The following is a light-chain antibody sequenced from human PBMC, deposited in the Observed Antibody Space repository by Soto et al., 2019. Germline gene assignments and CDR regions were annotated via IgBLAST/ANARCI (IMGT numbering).Light chain of an antibody. J-gene: IGKJ2*01. CDR1: QSVSSK. CDR2: DAS. Sequence: EIVMTQSPATLSVSPGDRVTLSCRASQSVSSKLAWYQHNPGQAPRLLIYDASTRATGIPARFSGSGSGTEFTLTISSLQSEDFAVYYCQQRSNWPPYTFGQGTKLEIK. CDR3: QQRSNWPPYT. V-gene: IGKV3D-15*01.